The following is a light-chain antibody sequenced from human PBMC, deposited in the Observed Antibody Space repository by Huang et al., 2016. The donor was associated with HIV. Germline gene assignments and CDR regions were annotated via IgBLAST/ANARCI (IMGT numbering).Light chain of an antibody. J-gene: IGKJ2*01. CDR2: GAS. V-gene: IGKV3-20*01. CDR1: QIVTNTY. Sequence: TLAPDTLSLSPGERATLSCRASQIVTNTYLAWYQRIPGRAPRLLIYGASSRATGIPDRFSGGGSGTVFTLTINRLEPEDSAVYYCQQYGNSPFTFGQGTKLEI. CDR3: QQYGNSPFT.